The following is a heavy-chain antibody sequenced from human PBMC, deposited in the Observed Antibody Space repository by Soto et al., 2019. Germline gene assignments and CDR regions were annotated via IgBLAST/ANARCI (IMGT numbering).Heavy chain of an antibody. CDR2: ISWNSGSI. CDR1: GFTFDDYA. CDR3: AKDSSYYYSYYMDV. V-gene: IGHV3-9*01. J-gene: IGHJ6*03. Sequence: EVQLVESGGGLVQPGRSLRLSCAASGFTFDDYAMHWVRQAPGKGLEWVSGISWNSGSIGYADSVKGRFTISRDNAKNSLYLQMNSLRAEDTALYYCAKDSSYYYSYYMDVWGKGTTVTVSS.